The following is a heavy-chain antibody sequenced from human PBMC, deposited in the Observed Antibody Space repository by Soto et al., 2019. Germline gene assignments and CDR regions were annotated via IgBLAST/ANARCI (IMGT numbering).Heavy chain of an antibody. CDR1: GFTFSSYN. V-gene: IGHV3-48*02. J-gene: IGHJ4*02. Sequence: GGSLRLSCAASGFTFSSYNMNWVRQAPGKGLEWVSYISSSSSTMYYADSVKGRFTISRDNAKNSLYLQMNSLRDEDTAVYYCARERTSMVRGVNYDYWGQGTLVTVSS. D-gene: IGHD3-10*01. CDR3: ARERTSMVRGVNYDY. CDR2: ISSSSSTM.